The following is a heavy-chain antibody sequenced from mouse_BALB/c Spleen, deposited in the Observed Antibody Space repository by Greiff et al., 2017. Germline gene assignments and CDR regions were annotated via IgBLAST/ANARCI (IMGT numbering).Heavy chain of an antibody. CDR1: GYSITSDYA. V-gene: IGHV3-2*02. D-gene: IGHD4-1*01. CDR3: ARGWDGAYFDY. CDR2: ISYSGST. J-gene: IGHJ2*01. Sequence: DVKLVESGPGLVKPSQSLSLTCTVTGYSITSDYAWNWIRQFPGNKLEWMGYISYSGSTSYNPSLKSRISITRDTSKNQFFLQLNSVTTEDTATYYCARGWDGAYFDYWGQGTTLTVSS.